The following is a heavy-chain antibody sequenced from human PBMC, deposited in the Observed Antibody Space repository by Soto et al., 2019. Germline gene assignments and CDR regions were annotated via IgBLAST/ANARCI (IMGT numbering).Heavy chain of an antibody. CDR3: ARGSPPTSHSYYYYYGMDV. V-gene: IGHV1-69*02. J-gene: IGHJ6*02. Sequence: QVQLVQSGAEVKKPGSSVKVSCKASGGTFSSYTISWVRQAPGQGLEWMGRIIPILGIANYAQKFQGRVTITADKSTSTAYMELSSLRSEDTAVYYCARGSPPTSHSYYYYYGMDVWGQGATVTVSS. D-gene: IGHD2-2*01. CDR2: IIPILGIA. CDR1: GGTFSSYT.